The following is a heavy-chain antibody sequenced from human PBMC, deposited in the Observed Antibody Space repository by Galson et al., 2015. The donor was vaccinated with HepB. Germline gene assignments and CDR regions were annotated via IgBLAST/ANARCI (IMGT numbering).Heavy chain of an antibody. Sequence: SVKVSCKASGYTFTGYYMHWVRQAPGQGLEWMGWINPNSGGTNYAQKFQGWVTMTRDTSISTAYMELSRLRSDDTAVYYCARDLPSDMGEWGYDYWGQGTLVTVSS. J-gene: IGHJ4*02. V-gene: IGHV1-2*04. CDR1: GYTFTGYY. CDR2: INPNSGGT. CDR3: ARDLPSDMGEWGYDY. D-gene: IGHD3-16*01.